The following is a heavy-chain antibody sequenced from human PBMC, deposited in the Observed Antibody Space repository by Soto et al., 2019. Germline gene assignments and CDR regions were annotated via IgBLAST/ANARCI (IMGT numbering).Heavy chain of an antibody. Sequence: EVQLVESGGGLVQPGRSLRLSCAASGFTFDDYAMHWVRQAPGKGLEWVSGISWNSGSIGYADSVKGRFTISRDNAKNSLYLQMNSLRAEDTALYYCAKDKGRAAAYYFDYWGQGTLVTVSS. CDR1: GFTFDDYA. CDR2: ISWNSGSI. D-gene: IGHD6-13*01. V-gene: IGHV3-9*01. CDR3: AKDKGRAAAYYFDY. J-gene: IGHJ4*02.